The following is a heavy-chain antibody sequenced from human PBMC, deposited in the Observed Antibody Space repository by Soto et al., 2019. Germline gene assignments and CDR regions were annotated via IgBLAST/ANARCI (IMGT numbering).Heavy chain of an antibody. CDR1: GVSIASYS. D-gene: IGHD6-13*01. V-gene: IGHV4-59*01. Sequence: SATLFLTCPNVGVSIASYSSRRIMNSSGEGLALIGYIYYSGITNYNTSLKSRVTISVDSSKIQFSLKLSSVTAADTAVYYCASSNIAATGFYYYGMDVWGRGTTVT. J-gene: IGHJ6*02. CDR3: ASSNIAATGFYYYGMDV. CDR2: IYYSGIT.